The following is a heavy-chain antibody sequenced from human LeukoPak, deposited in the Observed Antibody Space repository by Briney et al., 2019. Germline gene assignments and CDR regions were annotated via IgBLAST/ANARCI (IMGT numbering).Heavy chain of an antibody. D-gene: IGHD1-7*01. CDR2: ISSSGSTI. CDR1: GFTFSDYY. CDR3: ARSTCNWNYDCPLGY. Sequence: KPGGSLRLSCAASGFTFSDYYMSWIRQAPGKGLEWVSYISSSGSTIYYADSVKGRFTISRDNAENSLYLQMNSLRAEDTAVYYCARSTCNWNYDCPLGYWGQGTLVTVSS. J-gene: IGHJ4*02. V-gene: IGHV3-11*01.